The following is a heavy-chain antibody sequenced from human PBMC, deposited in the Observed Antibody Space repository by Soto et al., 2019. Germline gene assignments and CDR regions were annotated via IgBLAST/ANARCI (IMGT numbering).Heavy chain of an antibody. J-gene: IGHJ5*02. Sequence: QVQLVQSGVEVEKPGASVKVSCKASGYTFSTYGITWVRQAPGQGLEWMGWINPYNSDTKYGQNFQGRVTMTTDTSTSTAYMELRSLRSDDTAIYYCARDGYCSGSTCNADNWFDPWGQGTLVTVSS. CDR1: GYTFSTYG. CDR2: INPYNSDT. V-gene: IGHV1-18*01. D-gene: IGHD2-15*01. CDR3: ARDGYCSGSTCNADNWFDP.